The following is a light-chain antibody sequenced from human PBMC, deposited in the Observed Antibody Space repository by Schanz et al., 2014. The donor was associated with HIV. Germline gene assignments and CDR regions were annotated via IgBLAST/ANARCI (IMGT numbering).Light chain of an antibody. J-gene: IGKJ2*01. Sequence: DIQLTQSPSFLSASVGDRVTITCRASQGISTYLAWHQQKPGKAPKLLIYAASTLQSEVPSRFSGSGSGTEFTLTISSLQSEDFALYHCQQYNNWPPYTFGQGTKLEI. CDR2: AAS. CDR1: QGISTY. CDR3: QQYNNWPPYT. V-gene: IGKV1-9*01.